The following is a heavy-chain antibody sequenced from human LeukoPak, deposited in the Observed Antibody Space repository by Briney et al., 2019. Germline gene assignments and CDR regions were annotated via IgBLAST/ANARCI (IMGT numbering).Heavy chain of an antibody. J-gene: IGHJ4*02. D-gene: IGHD5-12*01. V-gene: IGHV1-2*02. Sequence: ASVKVSCKASGYTFTGYYLHWVRQAPGQGLEWMGWINPNSGGTNYAQKFQGRATMTRDTSISTAYMELSRLISDDTAVYYCARVFVDYPFDYWGQGTLVTVSS. CDR1: GYTFTGYY. CDR2: INPNSGGT. CDR3: ARVFVDYPFDY.